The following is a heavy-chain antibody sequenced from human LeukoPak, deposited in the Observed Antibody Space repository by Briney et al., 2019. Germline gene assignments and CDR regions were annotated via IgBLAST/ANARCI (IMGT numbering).Heavy chain of an antibody. V-gene: IGHV4-39*07. D-gene: IGHD2-15*01. CDR3: ARVVRYSGPSYYYYGMDV. CDR1: GASISISSSC. Sequence: SETLSLTCTVSGASISISSSCWGWIRQPPGKSLEWIGTVYYSGSTYYNPSLKSRVTISVDTSKNQFSLKLSSVTAADTAVYYCARVVRYSGPSYYYYGMDVWGQGTTVTVSS. J-gene: IGHJ6*02. CDR2: VYYSGST.